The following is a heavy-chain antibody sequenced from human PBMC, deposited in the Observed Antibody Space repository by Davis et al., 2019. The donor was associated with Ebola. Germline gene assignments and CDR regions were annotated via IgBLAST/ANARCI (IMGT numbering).Heavy chain of an antibody. CDR1: GFTFDDYA. V-gene: IGHV3-30*04. D-gene: IGHD1-26*01. CDR3: AKDRRTTKPEAIVGAMTGY. J-gene: IGHJ4*02. Sequence: PGGSLRLSCAASGFTFDDYAMHWVRQAPGKGLEWVAVISYDGSNKYYADSVKGRFTISRDNSKNTLYLQMNSLRAEDTAVYYCAKDRRTTKPEAIVGAMTGYWGQGTLVTVSS. CDR2: ISYDGSNK.